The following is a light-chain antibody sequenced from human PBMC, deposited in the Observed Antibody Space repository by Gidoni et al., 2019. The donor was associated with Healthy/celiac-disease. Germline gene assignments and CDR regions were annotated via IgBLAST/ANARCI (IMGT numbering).Light chain of an antibody. CDR3: QQYGSPLT. J-gene: IGKJ4*01. CDR2: GAS. Sequence: EIVLTQSPGTLSLSPGERATLSCRASQSVSSSYLAWYQQKPGQAPRLLIYGASSRATGIPYRFSGSGSGTDFTLTISRLEPEDFAVYYCQQYGSPLTFXGXTKVEIK. CDR1: QSVSSSY. V-gene: IGKV3-20*01.